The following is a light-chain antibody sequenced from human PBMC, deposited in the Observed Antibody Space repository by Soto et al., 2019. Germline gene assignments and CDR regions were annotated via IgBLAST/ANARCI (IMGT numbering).Light chain of an antibody. CDR3: QHSRNLPRP. Sequence: LTQSAATVSLSQGERVTITCRASQSIVRYLAWYQQKPGQAPRLLIYDASSWASGIPARFSGSGSGTDFTLTISSLQPEDFAVYYCQHSRNLPRPFGQGTKVDIK. CDR2: DAS. CDR1: QSIVRY. J-gene: IGKJ1*01. V-gene: IGKV3-11*01.